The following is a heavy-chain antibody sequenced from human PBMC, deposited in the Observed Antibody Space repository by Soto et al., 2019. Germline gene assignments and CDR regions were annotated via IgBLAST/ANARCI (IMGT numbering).Heavy chain of an antibody. D-gene: IGHD4-17*01. CDR1: GGSISSGDYY. J-gene: IGHJ4*02. CDR2: IYYSGST. Sequence: QVQLQESGPGLVKPSQTLSLTCTVSGGSISSGDYYWSWIRQPPGKGLEWIGYIYYSGSTDYNPSLKSRVTPSVDTSKNQFSLKLSSVTAADTAVYYCARGTVSDDLTDYWGQGTLVTVSS. CDR3: ARGTVSDDLTDY. V-gene: IGHV4-30-4*01.